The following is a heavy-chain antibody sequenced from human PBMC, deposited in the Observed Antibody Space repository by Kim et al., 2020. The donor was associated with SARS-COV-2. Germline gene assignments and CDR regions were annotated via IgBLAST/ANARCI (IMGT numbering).Heavy chain of an antibody. V-gene: IGHV4-31*02. D-gene: IGHD5-18*01. CDR3: ARDQSYGYGMDV. J-gene: IGHJ6*02. Sequence: YYNPSLKSRVTISVDTSKNQFSLKLSSVTAADTAVYYCARDQSYGYGMDVWGQGTTVTVSS.